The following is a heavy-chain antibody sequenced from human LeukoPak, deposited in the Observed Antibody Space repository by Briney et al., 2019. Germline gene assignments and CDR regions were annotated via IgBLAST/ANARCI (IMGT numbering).Heavy chain of an antibody. CDR2: ISNNGGYT. J-gene: IGHJ4*02. Sequence: GGSLRLSCAASGFTFSNAWMSWVRQAPGKGLEWVSAISNNGGYTYYADSVQGRFTISRDNSRSTLCLQMNSLRAEDTAVYYCAKQLGYCSDGSCYFPYWGQGTLVTVSS. CDR1: GFTFSNAW. V-gene: IGHV3-23*01. D-gene: IGHD2-15*01. CDR3: AKQLGYCSDGSCYFPY.